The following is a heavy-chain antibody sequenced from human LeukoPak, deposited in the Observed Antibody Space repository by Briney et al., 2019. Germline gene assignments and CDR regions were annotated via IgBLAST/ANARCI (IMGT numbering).Heavy chain of an antibody. Sequence: PGGSLRLSCAASGFTFNDYSMSWIRQAPGKGLEWVSYISSSGSYTYYADSVKGRFTISSHNTKNSLSLQMNSLRAEDTAVYYCARAPPRVMKVTTLYYFDHWGQGTLLTVSS. D-gene: IGHD3-22*01. CDR2: ISSSGSYT. CDR3: ARAPPRVMKVTTLYYFDH. J-gene: IGHJ4*02. V-gene: IGHV3-11*06. CDR1: GFTFNDYS.